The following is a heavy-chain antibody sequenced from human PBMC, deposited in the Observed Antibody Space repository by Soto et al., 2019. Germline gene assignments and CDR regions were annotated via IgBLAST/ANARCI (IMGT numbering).Heavy chain of an antibody. CDR2: IYWDDDK. Sequence: QITLKESGPTLVKPTQTLTLTCTFSGFSLSTSGVGVGWIRQPPGKALEWLALIYWDDDKRYSPSLKNRLTVTKDTSKNQVVLTVTNMDPVDTATYFCARDSSGWYGLDYWGQGILVTVSS. CDR1: GFSLSTSGVG. CDR3: ARDSSGWYGLDY. D-gene: IGHD6-19*01. V-gene: IGHV2-5*02. J-gene: IGHJ4*02.